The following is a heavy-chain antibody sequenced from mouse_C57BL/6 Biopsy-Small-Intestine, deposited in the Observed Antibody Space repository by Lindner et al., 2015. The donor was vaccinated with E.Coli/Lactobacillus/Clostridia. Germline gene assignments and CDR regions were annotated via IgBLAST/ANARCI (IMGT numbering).Heavy chain of an antibody. D-gene: IGHD3-2*02. CDR2: ISPYNGVS. Sequence: VQLQESGPELVKPGASVKISCKASGYSFTGYYIHWVKQSHGNVLDWIGYISPYNGVSSYSQKFKGKAKLTVDKSSSTAYMELRSLTSEDSAVYYCARSEGSSGFFDYWGQGTTLTVSS. CDR3: ARSEGSSGFFDY. CDR1: GYSFTGYY. J-gene: IGHJ2*01. V-gene: IGHV1-31*01.